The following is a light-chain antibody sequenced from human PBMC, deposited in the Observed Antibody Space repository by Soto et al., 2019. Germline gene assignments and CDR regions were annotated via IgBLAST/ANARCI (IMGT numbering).Light chain of an antibody. J-gene: IGKJ4*01. CDR3: QQYGSSLT. CDR1: QSVSSSY. Sequence: EIVLTPSPGTLSLSPGERATLSCRASQSVSSSYLAWYQQKPGQAPRLLIYGASSRATGIPDRFSGGGSGTDFTLTISRLEPEDFAVYYCQQYGSSLTCGGGTKGDIK. V-gene: IGKV3-20*01. CDR2: GAS.